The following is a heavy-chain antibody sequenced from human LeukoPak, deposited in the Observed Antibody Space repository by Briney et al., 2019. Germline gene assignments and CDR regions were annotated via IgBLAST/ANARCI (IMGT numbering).Heavy chain of an antibody. J-gene: IGHJ4*02. D-gene: IGHD6-19*01. CDR2: INPNSGGT. Sequence: ASVKVSCKASGYMFTDYYMHWVRQAPGQGLEWMGWINPNSGGTNYAQKFQGRVTMTRDTSISTTYMELSRLRSDDTAVYYCARSPRAVAGTFDYWGQGTLVTVSS. CDR3: ARSPRAVAGTFDY. V-gene: IGHV1-2*02. CDR1: GYMFTDYY.